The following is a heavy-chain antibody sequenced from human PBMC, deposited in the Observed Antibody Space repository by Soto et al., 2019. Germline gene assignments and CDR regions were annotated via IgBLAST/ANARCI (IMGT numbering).Heavy chain of an antibody. CDR1: GGSISGYY. CDR2: IFYSGST. V-gene: IGHV4-59*01. Sequence: PSETLSLTCTVSGGSISGYYWSWIRQPPGKGLGWIGYIFYSGSTKYNLSLRSRVTISLDTSNNQFSLKLSSVTAADTAMYYCARGEYDSSIGGYFDSWGQGTLVTVSS. J-gene: IGHJ4*02. CDR3: ARGEYDSSIGGYFDS. D-gene: IGHD3-22*01.